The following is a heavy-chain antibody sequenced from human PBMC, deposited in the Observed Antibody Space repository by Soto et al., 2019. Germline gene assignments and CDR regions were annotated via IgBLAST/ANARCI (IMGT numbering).Heavy chain of an antibody. Sequence: EVQLLESGGGLVQPGGSLRLSCAASGFTFSSYAMSWVRQAPGKGLEWVSAISGSGGSTYYADSVKGRFTISRDNSQNTLYLQMNSLRAEDTAVYYCAKVGATYYDFWSGYRNWFDPWVQGTLVTVSS. CDR1: GFTFSSYA. D-gene: IGHD3-3*01. CDR2: ISGSGGST. CDR3: AKVGATYYDFWSGYRNWFDP. V-gene: IGHV3-23*01. J-gene: IGHJ5*02.